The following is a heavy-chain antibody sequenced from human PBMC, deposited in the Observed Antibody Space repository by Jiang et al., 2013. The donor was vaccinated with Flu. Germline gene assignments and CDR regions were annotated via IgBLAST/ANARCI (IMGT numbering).Heavy chain of an antibody. V-gene: IGHV4-34*01. CDR2: INHSGST. CDR3: AKQDTVTTYGWGYYFDY. CDR1: GGSFSGYY. D-gene: IGHD4-17*01. J-gene: IGHJ4*02. Sequence: LLKPSETLSLTCAVYGGSFSGYYWSWIRQPPGKGLEWIGEINHSGSTNYNPSLKSRVTISVDTSKNQFSLKLSSVTAADTAVYYCAKQDTVTTYGWGYYFDYWGQGTLVTVSS.